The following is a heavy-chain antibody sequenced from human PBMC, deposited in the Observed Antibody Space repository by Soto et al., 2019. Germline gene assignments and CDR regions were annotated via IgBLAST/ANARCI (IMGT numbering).Heavy chain of an antibody. CDR3: VRTSLVVAAAAREAY. Sequence: EVQLVESGGGLVQPGGSLRLSCAASGFTFSSYWMHWVRQAPGKGLVWVSRINSDGSSTGYADSVKGRFTISRDNPKNTLYLQMNSLRAEATAVYYCVRTSLVVAAAAREAYWCQRTLVTASS. J-gene: IGHJ4*02. CDR2: INSDGSST. CDR1: GFTFSSYW. D-gene: IGHD2-15*01. V-gene: IGHV3-74*01.